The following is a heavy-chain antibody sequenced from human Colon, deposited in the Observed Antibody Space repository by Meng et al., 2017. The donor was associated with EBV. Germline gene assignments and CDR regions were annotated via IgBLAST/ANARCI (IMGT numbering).Heavy chain of an antibody. Sequence: QLKLQESGPGLVKPSAPLSLTCTVSGGSISSNGYYWDWVRQPPGKGLEWIGAIYHSGSTSYNPSLQSRVTMFVDTSKNQFSLMLTSVTATDTAVYYCARRRGGSGRDCWGQGTLVTVSS. CDR2: IYHSGST. V-gene: IGHV4-39*01. J-gene: IGHJ4*02. CDR3: ARRRGGSGRDC. D-gene: IGHD3-10*01. CDR1: GGSISSNGYY.